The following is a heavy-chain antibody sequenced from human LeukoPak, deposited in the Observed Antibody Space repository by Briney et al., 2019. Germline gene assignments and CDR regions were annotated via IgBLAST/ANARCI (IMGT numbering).Heavy chain of an antibody. V-gene: IGHV3-74*01. J-gene: IGHJ4*02. CDR3: ARDLTGSIDY. CDR2: INRDGSTT. D-gene: IGHD3-9*01. Sequence: GGSLRLSCAAPGFTFSTYLMHWVRHAPGEGLVWVSLINRDGSTTRHADSVKGRFTISRDNAKNTLYLQMNSLRAEDTAVYYCARDLTGSIDYWGQGTLVTVSS. CDR1: GFTFSTYL.